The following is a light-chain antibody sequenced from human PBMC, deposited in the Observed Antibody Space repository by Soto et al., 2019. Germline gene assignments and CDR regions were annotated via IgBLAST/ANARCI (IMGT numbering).Light chain of an antibody. CDR2: GAS. J-gene: IGKJ3*01. V-gene: IGKV3-20*01. CDR3: QQYGSSRLT. Sequence: EIVLTQSPGTLSLSPGERATLSCRASQSVSSSYLAWYQQKPGQAPRLLIYGASSRATGIPDRFSGSGSGKNFTLTNSRLEPEDFAVYYFQQYGSSRLTFGPGTKVDIK. CDR1: QSVSSSY.